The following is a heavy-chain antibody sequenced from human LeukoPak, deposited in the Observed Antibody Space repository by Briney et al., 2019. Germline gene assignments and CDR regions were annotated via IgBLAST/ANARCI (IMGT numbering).Heavy chain of an antibody. D-gene: IGHD3-3*01. CDR3: ARRSGEYYYYYYGMDV. V-gene: IGHV4-39*01. Sequence: SETLSLTCTVSGGSISSSSYYWGWIRQPPGKGLEWIGSIYYSGSTYYNPSLKSRVTISVDTSKNQFSLKLSSVTAADTAVYYCARRSGEYYYYYYGMDVWGQGTTVTVSS. CDR1: GGSISSSSYY. CDR2: IYYSGST. J-gene: IGHJ6*02.